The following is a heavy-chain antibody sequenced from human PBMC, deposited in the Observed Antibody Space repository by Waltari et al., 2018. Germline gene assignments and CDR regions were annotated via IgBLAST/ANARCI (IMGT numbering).Heavy chain of an antibody. J-gene: IGHJ2*01. CDR1: GFTYSSYA. V-gene: IGHV3-23*01. CDR3: AKGDSSSPLYWYFDL. CDR2: ISGSGGST. Sequence: VQLLESGGGLVQPVGSLRLPWTSSGFTYSSYAMSLVRQAPGKGLEWVSAISGSGGSTYYADSVKGRFTISRDNSKNTLYLQMNSLRAEDTAVYYCAKGDSSSPLYWYFDLWGRGTLVTVSS. D-gene: IGHD6-6*01.